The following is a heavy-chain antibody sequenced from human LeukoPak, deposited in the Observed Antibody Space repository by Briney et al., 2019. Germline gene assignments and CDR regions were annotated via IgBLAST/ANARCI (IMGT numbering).Heavy chain of an antibody. J-gene: IGHJ4*02. V-gene: IGHV3-23*01. CDR1: EFTFSRYG. D-gene: IGHD5-24*01. CDR3: AKDDAYLQYDD. CDR2: VGPSGART. Sequence: PGGSLRLSCAASEFTFSRYGMHWVRQAPGKGLEWVSGVGPSGARTYYADSVKGRFTVSRDNSKNMVFLQMNSLRAEDTAIYYCAKDDAYLQYDDWGQGTLVTVSS.